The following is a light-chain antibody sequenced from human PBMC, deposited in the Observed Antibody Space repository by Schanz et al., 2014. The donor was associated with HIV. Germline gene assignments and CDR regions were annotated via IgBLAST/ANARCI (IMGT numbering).Light chain of an antibody. CDR3: SSYTTSKTHV. Sequence: QSALTQPASVSGSPGQSITISCSGTSSDLGVYNFVSWYQQRPGTAPKLMIYDVSNRPSGVSNRFSGSKSGNTASLTISGLQAEDEAEYFCSSYTTSKTHVFGSGTKVTVL. J-gene: IGLJ1*01. V-gene: IGLV2-14*03. CDR1: SSDLGVYNF. CDR2: DVS.